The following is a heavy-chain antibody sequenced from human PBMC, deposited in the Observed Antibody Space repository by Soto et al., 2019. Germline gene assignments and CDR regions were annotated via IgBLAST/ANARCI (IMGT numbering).Heavy chain of an antibody. CDR2: INPNSGGT. CDR3: ARDLGQQLALDY. CDR1: GYTFTGYY. J-gene: IGHJ4*02. Sequence: ASEKVSCKASGYTFTGYYMHWVRQAPGQGLEWMGWINPNSGGTSYAQKFQGWVTMTRDTSISTAYMELSRLRSGDTAVYYCARDLGQQLALDYWGQGTLVTVSS. D-gene: IGHD6-13*01. V-gene: IGHV1-2*04.